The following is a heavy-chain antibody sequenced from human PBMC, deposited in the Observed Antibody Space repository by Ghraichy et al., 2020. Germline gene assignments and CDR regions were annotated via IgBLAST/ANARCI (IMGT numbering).Heavy chain of an antibody. CDR2: IGGNGGST. CDR1: GFTFSSYA. V-gene: IGHV3-23*01. CDR3: AKLMVATIF. D-gene: IGHD5-12*01. J-gene: IGHJ6*02. Sequence: GGSLRLSCAASGFTFSSYAMSWVRQAPGKGLEWVSAIGGNGGSTYYADSVKGRFTISRDNSKNTLYLQMNSLRAGDPAVYDCAKLMVATIFWGQGTTVTV.